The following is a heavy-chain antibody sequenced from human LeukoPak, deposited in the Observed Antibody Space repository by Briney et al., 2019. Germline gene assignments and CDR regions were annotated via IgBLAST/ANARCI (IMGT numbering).Heavy chain of an antibody. CDR2: IQHTGGT. V-gene: IGHV4-30-2*01. J-gene: IGHJ4*02. CDR3: ARLRVGSGYSDY. Sequence: KPSETLSLTCTVSGGSISSDGYYWSWIRQPPGKGPEWIGHIQHTGGTHYNSSLKSRVTISADRSKNQFSLKLSSVTAADTAVYYCARLRVGSGYSDYWGQGTLVTVSS. CDR1: GGSISSDGYY. D-gene: IGHD3-22*01.